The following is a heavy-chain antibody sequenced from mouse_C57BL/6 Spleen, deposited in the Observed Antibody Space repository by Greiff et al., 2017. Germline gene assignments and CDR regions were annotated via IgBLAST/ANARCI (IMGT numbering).Heavy chain of an antibody. CDR2: INPGSGGP. Sequence: QVQLQQSGAELVRPGTSVKVSCKASGYAFTNYLIEWVKQRPGQGLEWIGVINPGSGGPNYNEKFKGKATLTADKSSSTAYMQLSSLTSEDSAVYFCARRSYGSSPWYFDVWGTGTTVTVSS. D-gene: IGHD1-1*01. CDR1: GYAFTNYL. J-gene: IGHJ1*03. V-gene: IGHV1-54*01. CDR3: ARRSYGSSPWYFDV.